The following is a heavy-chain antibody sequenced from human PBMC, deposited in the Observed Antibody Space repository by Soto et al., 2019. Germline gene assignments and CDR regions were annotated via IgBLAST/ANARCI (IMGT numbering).Heavy chain of an antibody. CDR1: GGSISGSY. CDR3: GRRAAAPGAHIDY. V-gene: IGHV4-59*01. D-gene: IGHD6-13*01. J-gene: IGHJ4*02. CDR2: VYYTGST. Sequence: PSETLSLTCSVSGGSISGSYWSWIRQSPGKGLEWLGYVYYTGSTNYSPSLRSRVSISVDTSKNEFSLRLSSVTAADTAVYFCGRRAAAPGAHIDYWGQGTKVTVSS.